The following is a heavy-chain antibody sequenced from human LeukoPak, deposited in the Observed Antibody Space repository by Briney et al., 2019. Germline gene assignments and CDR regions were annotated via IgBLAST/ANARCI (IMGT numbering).Heavy chain of an antibody. V-gene: IGHV3-23*01. CDR1: GFPFSSYP. J-gene: IGHJ6*03. CDR2: ITASGDST. Sequence: GGSLRLSCAGSGFPFSSYPISWVRQPPGKGLEWVSAITASGDSTYSADSVKGRFTISRDNSRNTLFLEMSSLRAEDTAVYYCAKLRRFLDTTESNYMDVWGKGTPAIVSS. CDR3: AKLRRFLDTTESNYMDV. D-gene: IGHD3-3*01.